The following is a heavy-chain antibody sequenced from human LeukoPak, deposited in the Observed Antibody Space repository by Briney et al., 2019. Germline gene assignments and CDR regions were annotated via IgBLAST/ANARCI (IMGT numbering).Heavy chain of an antibody. V-gene: IGHV3-23*01. CDR2: ISGSGGST. CDR1: GFTFSSYA. CDR3: AKDSDRVITRPFDY. J-gene: IGHJ4*02. Sequence: GGSLRLSCAASGFTFSSYAMSWVRQAPGKGLEWVSVISGSGGSTYYADSVKGRFTISRDNSKNTLYLQMNSLRAEDTAVYYCAKDSDRVITRPFDYWGQGTLVTVSS. D-gene: IGHD3-22*01.